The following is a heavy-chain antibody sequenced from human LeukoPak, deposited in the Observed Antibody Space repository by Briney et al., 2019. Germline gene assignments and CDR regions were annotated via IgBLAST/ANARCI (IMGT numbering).Heavy chain of an antibody. V-gene: IGHV5-51*01. CDR2: IYPGDSDT. Sequence: GESLKISCQASGYSFNRYWIGWVRQMPGKGLEWMGIIYPGDSDTRYSPSFRGQVTISADKSISTAYLQWSSLKASDTAMYYCARRDGYNDPFDYWGQGTLVTVSS. CDR1: GYSFNRYW. CDR3: ARRDGYNDPFDY. D-gene: IGHD5-24*01. J-gene: IGHJ4*02.